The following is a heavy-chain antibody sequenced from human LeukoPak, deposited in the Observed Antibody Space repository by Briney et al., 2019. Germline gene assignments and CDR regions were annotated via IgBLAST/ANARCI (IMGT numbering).Heavy chain of an antibody. Sequence: PGGSLRLSCAASGFTFSSYGMHWVRQAPDKGLEWVAFIRYDGSNKYYADSVKGRFTISRDNSKNTLYLQMNSLRAEDTAVYYCAKDTDSPGGDLYFDYWGQGTLVTVSS. CDR1: GFTFSSYG. CDR2: IRYDGSNK. J-gene: IGHJ4*02. V-gene: IGHV3-30*02. D-gene: IGHD2-21*02. CDR3: AKDTDSPGGDLYFDY.